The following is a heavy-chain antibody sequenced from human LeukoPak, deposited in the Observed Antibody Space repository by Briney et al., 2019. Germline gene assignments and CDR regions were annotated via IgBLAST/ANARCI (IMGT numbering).Heavy chain of an antibody. CDR1: GGSFSGYY. Sequence: ETLSLTCAVYGGSFSGYYWSWLRQPPGKGLEWIGEINHSGSTNYNPSLKSRVTLSVDTSKNQFSLKLSSVTAADTAVYYCARVVRGVIPPLYYYYGMDVWGQGTTVTVSS. CDR3: ARVVRGVIPPLYYYYGMDV. CDR2: INHSGST. J-gene: IGHJ6*02. D-gene: IGHD3-10*01. V-gene: IGHV4-34*01.